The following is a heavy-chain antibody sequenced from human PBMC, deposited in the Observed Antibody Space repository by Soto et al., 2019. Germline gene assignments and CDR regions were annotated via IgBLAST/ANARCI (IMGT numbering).Heavy chain of an antibody. CDR2: IYTSGST. D-gene: IGHD3-22*01. Sequence: PSETLSLTCTVSGGSISSYYWSWIRQPAGKGLEWIGRIYTSGSTNYNPSLKSRVTMSVDTSKNQFSLNLSSVTAADTAVYYCARAAGYYDSSGYYRDEYAFDIWGQGTMVTVSS. CDR1: GGSISSYY. V-gene: IGHV4-4*07. CDR3: ARAAGYYDSSGYYRDEYAFDI. J-gene: IGHJ3*02.